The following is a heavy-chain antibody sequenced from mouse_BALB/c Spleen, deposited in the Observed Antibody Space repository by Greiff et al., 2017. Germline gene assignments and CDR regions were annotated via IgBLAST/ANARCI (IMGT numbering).Heavy chain of an antibody. Sequence: EVQLVESGGGLVKPGGSLKLSCAASGFTFSSYAMSWVRQTPEKRLEWVASISSGGSTYYPDSVKGRFTISRDNARNILYLQMSSLRSEDTAMYYCARGGDGYYWIDYWGQGTTLTVSS. D-gene: IGHD2-3*01. V-gene: IGHV5-6-5*01. J-gene: IGHJ2*01. CDR2: ISSGGST. CDR3: ARGGDGYYWIDY. CDR1: GFTFSSYA.